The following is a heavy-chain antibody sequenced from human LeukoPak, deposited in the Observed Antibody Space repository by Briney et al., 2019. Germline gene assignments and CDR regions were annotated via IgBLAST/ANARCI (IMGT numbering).Heavy chain of an antibody. CDR3: ARDGSSSWYNL. CDR2: ISLANGNT. V-gene: IGHV1-18*01. Sequence: ASVKVSCKASGYTFTGYGISWVRQAPGQGLEWVGWISLANGNTNYAQKLQGRVTMTTDTSTSTAYMELRSLISDDTAVYYCARDGSSSWYNLWGQGTLVTVSS. CDR1: GYTFTGYG. D-gene: IGHD6-13*01. J-gene: IGHJ4*02.